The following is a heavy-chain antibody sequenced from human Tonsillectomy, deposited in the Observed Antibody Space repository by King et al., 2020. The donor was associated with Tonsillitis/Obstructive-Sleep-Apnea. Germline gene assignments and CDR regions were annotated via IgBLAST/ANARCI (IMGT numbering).Heavy chain of an antibody. V-gene: IGHV3-30*04. J-gene: IGHJ3*01. D-gene: IGHD5-12*01. CDR2: ISYDGSNK. Sequence: QLVQSGGGVVQPGRSLRLSCAASGFTFRSYAMHWVRQAPGKGLEWVAFISYDGSNKYYADSVKGRFTISRDISKNTLYLQMNSLRAEDTAVYYCARVSFSLSGYYCRLYAFDLWGQGTMVTVSS. CDR3: ARVSFSLSGYYCRLYAFDL. CDR1: GFTFRSYA.